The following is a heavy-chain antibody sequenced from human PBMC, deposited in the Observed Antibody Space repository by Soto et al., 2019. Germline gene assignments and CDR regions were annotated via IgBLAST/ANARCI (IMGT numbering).Heavy chain of an antibody. V-gene: IGHV4-59*01. CDR1: GGYISSYY. CDR3: ARLAYCGGDCYWFDY. CDR2: IYYSGST. Sequence: SETLSLTCTVSGGYISSYYWSWIRQPPGKGLEWIGYIYYSGSTNYNPSLKSRVTISVDTSKNQFSLKLSSVTAADTAVYYCARLAYCGGDCYWFDYWGQGTLVTVSS. J-gene: IGHJ4*02. D-gene: IGHD2-21*02.